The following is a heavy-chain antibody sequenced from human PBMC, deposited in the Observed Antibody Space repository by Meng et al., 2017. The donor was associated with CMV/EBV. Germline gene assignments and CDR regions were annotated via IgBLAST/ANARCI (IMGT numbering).Heavy chain of an antibody. CDR1: GGSFSGYY. J-gene: IGHJ4*02. CDR3: ARESMVRGED. V-gene: IGHV4-34*01. Sequence: HVQLQELGAGLLKPSETLSLPCAVYGGSFSGYYWSWIRQPPGKGLEWIGEINHSGSTNYNPSLKSRVTISVDTSKNQFSLKLSSVTAADTAVYYCARESMVRGEDWGQGTLVTVSS. CDR2: INHSGST. D-gene: IGHD3-10*01.